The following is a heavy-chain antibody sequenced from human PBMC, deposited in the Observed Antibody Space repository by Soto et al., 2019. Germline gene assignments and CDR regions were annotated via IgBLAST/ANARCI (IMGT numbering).Heavy chain of an antibody. D-gene: IGHD2-8*01. CDR2: INHSGST. V-gene: IGHV4-34*01. CDR3: ARGSIVLMVYARSRNWFDP. J-gene: IGHJ5*01. Sequence: QVQLQQWGAGLLKPSETLSLTCAVYGGSFSGYYWSWIRQPPGKGLEWIGEINHSGSTNYNPSLKRRVTISVATSKYQFSMKLSSVTAADTAVYYCARGSIVLMVYARSRNWFDPRGQGTLVTVPS. CDR1: GGSFSGYY.